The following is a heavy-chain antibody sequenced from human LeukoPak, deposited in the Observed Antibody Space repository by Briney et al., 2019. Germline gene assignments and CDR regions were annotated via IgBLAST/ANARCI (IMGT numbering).Heavy chain of an antibody. D-gene: IGHD5-24*01. CDR1: GFTFRSYA. CDR2: IDHRGDT. CDR3: ARGATISETGYFDF. Sequence: GSLRLSCAASGFTFRSYAMSWIRQSPGKGLEWIAEIDHRGDTNYNPSVKSRVTISVDTSKNQFSLKMRSLSAADTALYYCARGATISETGYFDFWGQGTLVTVSS. J-gene: IGHJ4*03. V-gene: IGHV4-34*01.